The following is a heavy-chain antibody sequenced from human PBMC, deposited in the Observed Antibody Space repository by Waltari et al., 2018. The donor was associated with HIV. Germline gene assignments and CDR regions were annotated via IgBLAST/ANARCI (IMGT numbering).Heavy chain of an antibody. Sequence: QLQLQESGPGLVKPSETLSLTCTVSGGSISSSSYYWGWIRQPPGKGLEWIGSIYYSGSTYYNPSLKSRVTISVDTSKNQFSLKLSSVTAADTAVYYCARANPADYSSGWYVGGHRAFDIWGQGTMVTVSS. CDR1: GGSISSSSYY. V-gene: IGHV4-39*07. J-gene: IGHJ3*02. CDR3: ARANPADYSSGWYVGGHRAFDI. D-gene: IGHD6-19*01. CDR2: IYYSGST.